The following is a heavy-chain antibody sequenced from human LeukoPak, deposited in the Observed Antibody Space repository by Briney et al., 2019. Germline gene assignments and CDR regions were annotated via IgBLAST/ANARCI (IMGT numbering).Heavy chain of an antibody. D-gene: IGHD6-19*01. CDR3: ARHDSGWYGGCWFDP. V-gene: IGHV4-39*01. J-gene: IGHJ5*02. Sequence: SETLSLTCTVSGGSISSSSYYWGWLRQPPGTGLEWIGSIYYSGSTYYNPSLKSRVTISVDTSKNQFSLKLSSVTAADTAVYYGARHDSGWYGGCWFDPWGQGTLVTVSS. CDR2: IYYSGST. CDR1: GGSISSSSYY.